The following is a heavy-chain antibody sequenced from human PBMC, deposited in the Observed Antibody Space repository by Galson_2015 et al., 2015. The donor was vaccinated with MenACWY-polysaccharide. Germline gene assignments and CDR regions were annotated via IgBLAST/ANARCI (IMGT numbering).Heavy chain of an antibody. Sequence: SLRLSCAVSGFTFSAYAMHWVRQAPGKGLEWVAVIAYDGSNKFYADSVKGRFTISKENSKNTLYLQMNSLRPEDTAVYYCARGTPDDNDFWGGYSPPFDYWGQGTLVTVSS. J-gene: IGHJ4*02. D-gene: IGHD3-3*01. V-gene: IGHV3-30-3*01. CDR3: ARGTPDDNDFWGGYSPPFDY. CDR2: IAYDGSNK. CDR1: GFTFSAYA.